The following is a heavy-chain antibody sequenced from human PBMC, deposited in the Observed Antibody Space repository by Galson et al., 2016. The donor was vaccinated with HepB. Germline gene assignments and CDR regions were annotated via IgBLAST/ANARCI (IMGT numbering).Heavy chain of an antibody. V-gene: IGHV4-34*01. CDR3: AESPGNCSGGSCYPRYYYYYMDV. Sequence: SETLSLTCAVYGGSFSGYYWTWIRQPPGKGLEWIGEINDSGSTTYTPSLKRRVTISEDASKNQFSLKLRSVTSADTAVYYCAESPGNCSGGSCYPRYYYYYMDVWGKGTTVTVSS. CDR2: INDSGST. CDR1: GGSFSGYY. J-gene: IGHJ6*03. D-gene: IGHD2-15*01.